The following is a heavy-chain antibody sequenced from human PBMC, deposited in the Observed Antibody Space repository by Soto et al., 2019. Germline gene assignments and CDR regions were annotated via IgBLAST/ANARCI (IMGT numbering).Heavy chain of an antibody. V-gene: IGHV3-48*02. CDR3: ASDYEGWSAHLEGIGMDV. J-gene: IGHJ6*02. Sequence: GGSLRLSCAASGFTFSRYNMNWVRQAPGKGLEWVSYISSSSSTKDYADSVKGRFTISRDNAKNSLYLQMISLRDEDTAVYYCASDYEGWSAHLEGIGMDVWGQGSTVTVPS. CDR2: ISSSSSTK. D-gene: IGHD3-3*01. CDR1: GFTFSRYN.